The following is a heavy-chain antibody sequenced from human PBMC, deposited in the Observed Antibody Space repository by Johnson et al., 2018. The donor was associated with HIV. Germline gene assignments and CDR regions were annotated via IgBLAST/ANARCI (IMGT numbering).Heavy chain of an antibody. CDR2: INWSGGTT. Sequence: VQLVESGGSVVRPGGSLRLSCAASGLSFADFGMSWVRQAPGKGLEWVAGINWSGGTTGYADSVKGRFTISRDNSKNTLYLQMNSLRAEDTAVYYCARVITEGGTRWAFDIWGQGTMVTVSS. J-gene: IGHJ3*02. V-gene: IGHV3-20*04. CDR1: GLSFADFG. D-gene: IGHD6-13*01. CDR3: ARVITEGGTRWAFDI.